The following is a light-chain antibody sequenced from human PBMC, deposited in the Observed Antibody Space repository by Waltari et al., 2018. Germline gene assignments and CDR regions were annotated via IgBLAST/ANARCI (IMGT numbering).Light chain of an antibody. CDR3: AAWDDSLNAWM. Sequence: QSVLTQPPSTSGTPGQRVTISCSGSSSNVGPNSVPWYQQRPGTAPTLLIYNNNRRPSGVPDRFAGSKSGTSASLAISGLQSEDEADYYCAAWDDSLNAWMFGGGTKLTVL. J-gene: IGLJ3*02. CDR2: NNN. V-gene: IGLV1-44*01. CDR1: SSNVGPNS.